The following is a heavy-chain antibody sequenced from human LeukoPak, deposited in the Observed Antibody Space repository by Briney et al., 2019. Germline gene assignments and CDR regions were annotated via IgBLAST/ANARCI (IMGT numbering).Heavy chain of an antibody. J-gene: IGHJ5*02. CDR2: IYTSGST. V-gene: IGHV4-61*02. Sequence: SETLSLTCTVSGGSISSGSYYWSWIRQPAGKGLEWIGRIYTSGSTNYNPSLKSRVTISVDTSKNQFSLKLSSVTAADTAVYYCAREVRGVIITTERITHNWFDPWGQGTLVTVSS. CDR1: GGSISSGSYY. CDR3: AREVRGVIITTERITHNWFDP. D-gene: IGHD3-10*01.